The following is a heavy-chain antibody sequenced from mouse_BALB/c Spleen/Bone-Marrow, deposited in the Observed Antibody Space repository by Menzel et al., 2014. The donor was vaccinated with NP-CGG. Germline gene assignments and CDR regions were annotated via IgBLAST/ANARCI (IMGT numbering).Heavy chain of an antibody. Sequence: DVQLQESGAELVKPGASVKLSCTASGFSIKDTYMHWVKQRPEQGLEWIGRIDPANGNTKYDPKFQAKATITPDTSSNTAYLQLSSLTSEDTAVYYCARSGDYDKAWFAYWGQGTLVTVSA. V-gene: IGHV14-3*02. CDR2: IDPANGNT. J-gene: IGHJ3*01. D-gene: IGHD2-4*01. CDR3: ARSGDYDKAWFAY. CDR1: GFSIKDTY.